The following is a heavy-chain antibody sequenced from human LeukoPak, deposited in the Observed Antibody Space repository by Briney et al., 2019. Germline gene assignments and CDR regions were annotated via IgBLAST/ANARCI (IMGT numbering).Heavy chain of an antibody. CDR3: ARAGRGGDGYKAFDY. J-gene: IGHJ4*02. Sequence: GGSLRLSCAASGFTVSSNYMSWVRQAPGKGLEWVSVIYSGGSTYYADSVKGRFTISRDNSKNSLYLQMNSLRAEDTAVYYCARAGRGGDGYKAFDYWGQGTLVTVSS. V-gene: IGHV3-53*01. CDR1: GFTVSSNY. D-gene: IGHD5-24*01. CDR2: IYSGGST.